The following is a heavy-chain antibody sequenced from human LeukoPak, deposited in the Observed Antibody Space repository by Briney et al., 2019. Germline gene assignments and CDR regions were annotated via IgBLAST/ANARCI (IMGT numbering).Heavy chain of an antibody. CDR2: INPNSGGT. Sequence: ASVKVSCKASGYTFTGYYMHWVRQAPGQGLEWMGLINPNSGGTNYAQKFQGRVTMTRDTSISTAYMELSRLRSDDTAVYYCARLFRDSGSYRPFDYWGQGTLVTVSS. D-gene: IGHD1-26*01. CDR1: GYTFTGYY. J-gene: IGHJ4*02. V-gene: IGHV1-2*02. CDR3: ARLFRDSGSYRPFDY.